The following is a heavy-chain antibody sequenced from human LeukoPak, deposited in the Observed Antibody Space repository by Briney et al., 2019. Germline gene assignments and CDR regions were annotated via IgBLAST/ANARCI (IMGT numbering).Heavy chain of an antibody. CDR1: GFSVTSNY. CDR3: ARDSHGSGSYGTFDI. V-gene: IGHV3-66*01. D-gene: IGHD3-10*01. CDR2: IYSGGST. Sequence: SGGSLRLSCAASGFSVTSNYMSWVRQAPGKGLEWVSVIYSGGSTYYADSAKGRFSISRDNSKNTLYLQMNNLRAEDTAVYYCARDSHGSGSYGTFDIWGQGTMVTVSS. J-gene: IGHJ3*02.